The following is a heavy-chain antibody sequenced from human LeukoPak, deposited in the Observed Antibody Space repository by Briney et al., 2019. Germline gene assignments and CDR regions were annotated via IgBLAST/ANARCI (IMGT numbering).Heavy chain of an antibody. J-gene: IGHJ4*02. CDR1: GGSINNYY. CDR2: IYTSGST. CDR3: ARDRGDYGGNSALDY. D-gene: IGHD4-23*01. V-gene: IGHV4-4*07. Sequence: SETLSLTCTVSGGSINNYYWSWIPQPAGKGLEWVGRIYTSGSTNYNPSLKSRVTMSVDTSKNQFSLKLSSVSAADTAVYYCARDRGDYGGNSALDYWGQGTLVTVSS.